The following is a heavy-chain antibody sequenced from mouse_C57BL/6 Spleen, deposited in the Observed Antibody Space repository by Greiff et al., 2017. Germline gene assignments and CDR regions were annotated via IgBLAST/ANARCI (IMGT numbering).Heavy chain of an antibody. V-gene: IGHV1-64*01. CDR2: IHPNSGST. J-gene: IGHJ2*01. D-gene: IGHD2-5*01. CDR1: GYTFTSYW. CDR3: ARGTYYSNYVYFDY. Sequence: QVQLQQPGAELVKPGASVKLSCKASGYTFTSYWMHWVKQRPGQGLEWIGMIHPNSGSTNYNEKFKSKATLTVDTSSSTAYMQLSSLTSEDSAVYYCARGTYYSNYVYFDYWGQGTTLTVSS.